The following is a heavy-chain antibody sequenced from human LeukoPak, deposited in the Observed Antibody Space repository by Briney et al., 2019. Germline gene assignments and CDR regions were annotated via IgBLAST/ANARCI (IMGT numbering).Heavy chain of an antibody. Sequence: PSGTLSLTCDVSGGSISNTNWWSWVRQPPGQGLEWIGEVSLAGQTNYNPSLNGRVTMSLDESSNQLSLKLTSVTAADTAIYYCGKTDIYFNPIDYWGPGSLVTVSS. CDR2: VSLAGQT. J-gene: IGHJ4*02. D-gene: IGHD3-9*01. V-gene: IGHV4-4*02. CDR1: GGSISNTNW. CDR3: GKTDIYFNPIDY.